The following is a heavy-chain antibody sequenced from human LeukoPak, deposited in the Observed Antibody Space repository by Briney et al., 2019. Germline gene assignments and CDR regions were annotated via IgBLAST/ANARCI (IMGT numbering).Heavy chain of an antibody. CDR1: GFTFSSYG. V-gene: IGHV3-33*01. D-gene: IGHD6-13*01. CDR3: ARDSSSWYYFDY. J-gene: IGHJ4*02. CDR2: IWYDGSNK. Sequence: GGSLRLSCAASGFTFSSYGMHWVRQAPGKGLEWVAVIWYDGSNKYYADSVKGRFTISRDNSKNTLYLQMNSLRAEDTAVYYCARDSSSWYYFDYWGQGTLVTVSS.